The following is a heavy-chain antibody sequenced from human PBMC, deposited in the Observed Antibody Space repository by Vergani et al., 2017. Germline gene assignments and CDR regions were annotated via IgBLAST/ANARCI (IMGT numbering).Heavy chain of an antibody. Sequence: ELQLVESGGGLVQPGGSLRLSCAASGSTVSGNYMTWVRQAPGKGLEWVSHIYSGDETYYADSVKGRFTISRDNSKNTLYLQMGSLRAEDMAVYYCARGGADSGSFDYWGQGTLVTVSS. V-gene: IGHV3-66*01. CDR2: IYSGDET. D-gene: IGHD1-26*01. J-gene: IGHJ4*02. CDR3: ARGGADSGSFDY. CDR1: GSTVSGNY.